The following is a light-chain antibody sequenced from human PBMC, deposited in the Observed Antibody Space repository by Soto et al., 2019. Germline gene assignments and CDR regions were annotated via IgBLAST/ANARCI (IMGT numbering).Light chain of an antibody. J-gene: IGKJ4*01. Sequence: DIQMTQSPSTLSASVGDRVTITCRASESISSWLAWYQQKPGKAPKLLIYKASSLESGVPSRFSGSGSGTEFTLTISSPQPDDFATYYCQQYKSYSLTFGGGTKVEIK. CDR2: KAS. CDR3: QQYKSYSLT. CDR1: ESISSW. V-gene: IGKV1-5*03.